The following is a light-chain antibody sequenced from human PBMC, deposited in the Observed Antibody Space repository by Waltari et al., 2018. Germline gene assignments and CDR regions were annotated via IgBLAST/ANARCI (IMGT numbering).Light chain of an antibody. CDR2: GAS. V-gene: IGKV1-39*01. CDR1: QRLDTH. Sequence: DIQLTQSPSSRSASVGDRVTITCRESQRLDTHLNWYQQKPGKAPQLLIYGASTLQSGVPSRFSGSGSGAEFTLTISSLQPEDIATFSCQESYSTLYTFGQGTKVEIK. J-gene: IGKJ2*01. CDR3: QESYSTLYT.